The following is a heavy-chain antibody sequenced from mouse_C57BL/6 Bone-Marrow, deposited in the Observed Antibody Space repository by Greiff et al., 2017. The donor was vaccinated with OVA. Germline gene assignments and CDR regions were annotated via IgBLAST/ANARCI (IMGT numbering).Heavy chain of an antibody. Sequence: QVQLQQPGAELVKPGASVKLSCKASGYTFTSYWMHWVKQRPGQGLEWIGMIHPNSGSTNYNEKFKSKATLTVDKSSSTAYMQLSSLTSEDSAVYYCASDYCGSNRGGDYWGQGTTLTVSS. D-gene: IGHD1-1*01. CDR2: IHPNSGST. CDR3: ASDYCGSNRGGDY. V-gene: IGHV1-64*01. J-gene: IGHJ2*01. CDR1: GYTFTSYW.